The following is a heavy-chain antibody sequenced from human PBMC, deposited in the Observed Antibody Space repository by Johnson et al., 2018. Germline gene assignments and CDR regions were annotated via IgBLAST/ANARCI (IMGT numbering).Heavy chain of an antibody. CDR2: ISWDGGST. Sequence: VQLQESGGGLVQPGGSLRLSCAASGFTFSSYWMHWVRQAPGKGLEWVSLISWDGGSTYYADSVKGRFTISRDNSKNSLYLQMTSLRTEDTALDYCANGDSSFGAFDIWGQGTMVTVSS. CDR3: ANGDSSFGAFDI. V-gene: IGHV3-43*01. D-gene: IGHD3-22*01. CDR1: GFTFSSYW. J-gene: IGHJ3*02.